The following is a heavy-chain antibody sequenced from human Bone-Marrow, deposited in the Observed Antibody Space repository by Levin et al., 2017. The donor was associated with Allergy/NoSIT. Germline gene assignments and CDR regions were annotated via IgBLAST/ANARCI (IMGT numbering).Heavy chain of an antibody. Sequence: PGGSLRLSCAASGFTFSSYEMNWVRQAPGKGLEWVSYISSSGSTIYYADSVKGRFTISRDNAKNSLYLQMNSLRAEDTAVYYCASSCPVVRGGGGDYYYYYGMDVWGQGTTVTVSS. J-gene: IGHJ6*02. CDR3: ASSCPVVRGGGGDYYYYYGMDV. V-gene: IGHV3-48*03. CDR2: ISSSGSTI. CDR1: GFTFSSYE. D-gene: IGHD3-10*01.